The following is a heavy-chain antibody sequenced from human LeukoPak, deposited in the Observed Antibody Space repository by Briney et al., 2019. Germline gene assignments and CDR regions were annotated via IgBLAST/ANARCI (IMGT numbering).Heavy chain of an antibody. CDR2: IYYSGST. CDR3: ARSRWLQFDLFDY. CDR1: GGSISSYY. D-gene: IGHD5-24*01. V-gene: IGHV4-59*01. Sequence: PSETLSLTCTVSGGSISSYYWSWIRQPPGKGLEWIGYIYYSGSTNYNPSLKSRVTISVDTYKNQFSLKLSSVTAADTAVYYCARSRWLQFDLFDYWGLGTLVTVSS. J-gene: IGHJ4*02.